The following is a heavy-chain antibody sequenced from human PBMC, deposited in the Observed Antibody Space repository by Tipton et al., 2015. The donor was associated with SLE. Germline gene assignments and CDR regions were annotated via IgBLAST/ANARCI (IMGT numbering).Heavy chain of an antibody. J-gene: IGHJ4*02. CDR2: IYYSGST. CDR1: GGSISSSSYY. V-gene: IGHV4-39*07. Sequence: TLSLTCTVSGGSISSSSYYWGWIRQSPGKGLEWIGSIYYSGSTYYNPSLKSRVTVSADTSKNQFSLKLSSVTAADTAVYYCARVSKDYYDVSGYGGFDYWGQGTLVTVSS. CDR3: ARVSKDYYDVSGYGGFDY. D-gene: IGHD3-22*01.